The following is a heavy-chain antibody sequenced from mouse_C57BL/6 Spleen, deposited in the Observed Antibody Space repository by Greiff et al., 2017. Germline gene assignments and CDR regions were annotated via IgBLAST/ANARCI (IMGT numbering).Heavy chain of an antibody. CDR2: IDPSDSET. D-gene: IGHD1-1*01. CDR3: ARSRYYYVGAMDY. J-gene: IGHJ4*01. Sequence: VQLQQPGAELVRPGSSVKLSCKASGYTFTSYWMHWVKQRPIQGLEWIGNIDPSDSETNYNQKFKGKATLTVDKSSSTAYMQLSSLTSEDSAFYYCARSRYYYVGAMDYWSQGTSDTVSS. CDR1: GYTFTSYW. V-gene: IGHV1-52*01.